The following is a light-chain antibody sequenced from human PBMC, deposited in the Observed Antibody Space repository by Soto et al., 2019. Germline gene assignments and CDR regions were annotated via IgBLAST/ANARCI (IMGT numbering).Light chain of an antibody. CDR3: HQYYSAPWT. Sequence: DIVLTQSPDSLPVSLGERATTNCKSSQSVLHSSNDKNFLTWYQQKPGQPPKLLLYWASTRESGVPDRFSGSGSGTDFTLTISSLQAEDVAVYYCHQYYSAPWTFGQGTKVEIK. V-gene: IGKV4-1*01. J-gene: IGKJ1*01. CDR2: WAS. CDR1: QSVLHSSNDKNF.